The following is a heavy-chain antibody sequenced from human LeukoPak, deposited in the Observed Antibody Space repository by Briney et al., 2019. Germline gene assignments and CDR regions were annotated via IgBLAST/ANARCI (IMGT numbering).Heavy chain of an antibody. V-gene: IGHV3-48*03. CDR3: ARDQRFAGFGESSY. CDR2: ISSSGSTI. J-gene: IGHJ4*02. Sequence: GGSLRLSCAASGFTFSSYGMNWVRQAPGKGLEWVAYISSSGSTIYYADSVKGRFTISRDNAKNSLYLQMNSLRAEDTAVYYCARDQRFAGFGESSYWGQGTLVTVSS. D-gene: IGHD3-10*01. CDR1: GFTFSSYG.